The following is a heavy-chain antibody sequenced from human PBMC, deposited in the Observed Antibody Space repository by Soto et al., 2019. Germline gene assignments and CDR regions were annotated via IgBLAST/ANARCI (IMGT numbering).Heavy chain of an antibody. D-gene: IGHD3-3*01. Sequence: SVKVSCKASGGTFSSYTISWVRQAPGQGLEWMGRIIPILGIANYAQKFQGRVTITADKSTSTAYMELSSLRSEDTAVYYCARDYDFWSGLYGMDVWGQGTTVTVSS. CDR3: ARDYDFWSGLYGMDV. J-gene: IGHJ6*02. V-gene: IGHV1-69*04. CDR1: GGTFSSYT. CDR2: IIPILGIA.